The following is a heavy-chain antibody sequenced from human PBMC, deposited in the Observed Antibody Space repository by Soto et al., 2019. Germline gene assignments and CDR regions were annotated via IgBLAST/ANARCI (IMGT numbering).Heavy chain of an antibody. V-gene: IGHV4-59*08. D-gene: IGHD3-22*01. CDR3: ARLRDYFDSSGYYIDY. Sequence: SETLSLTCTVSGGSITSYYWTWIRQPPGKGLECIGYIYYTGSSNYNPSLKSRVTISADTSKNQFSLRLNSVTAADTVVYYCARLRDYFDSSGYYIDYWGQGILVTVS. CDR1: GGSITSYY. CDR2: IYYTGSS. J-gene: IGHJ4*02.